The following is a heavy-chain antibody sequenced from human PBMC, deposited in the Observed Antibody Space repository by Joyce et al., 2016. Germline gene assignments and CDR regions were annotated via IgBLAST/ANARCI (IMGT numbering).Heavy chain of an antibody. CDR2: ISDIGGST. CDR1: GFTFNNYG. D-gene: IGHD4-11*01. J-gene: IGHJ6*03. CDR3: AKDRPYSTYYYFYYMDV. Sequence: EVQLLESGGGLVQPGWSLTLSCAASGFTFNNYGLTWVRQAPGKGLEGVSSISDIGGSTYYADSVRDRFTISRDNSKNTLFLQMSSLTAEDTAVYYCAKDRPYSTYYYFYYMDVWGKGTTVTVSS. V-gene: IGHV3-23*01.